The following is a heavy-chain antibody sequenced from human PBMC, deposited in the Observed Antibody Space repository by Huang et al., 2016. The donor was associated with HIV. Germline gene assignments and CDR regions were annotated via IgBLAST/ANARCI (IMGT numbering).Heavy chain of an antibody. J-gene: IGHJ4*02. Sequence: VQLVQSGAEVKKPGASVKVSCKTSGYTFADYFIHWGRQAPGQGLEGMAWLNPKNGATNYAQKFLGRGTVTGDTSINTAYMEFSGLTSDDTANYYCTRDGVAPDEEFDYWGQGTLIIVSS. CDR3: TRDGVAPDEEFDY. CDR2: LNPKNGAT. D-gene: IGHD5-12*01. V-gene: IGHV1-2*02. CDR1: GYTFADYF.